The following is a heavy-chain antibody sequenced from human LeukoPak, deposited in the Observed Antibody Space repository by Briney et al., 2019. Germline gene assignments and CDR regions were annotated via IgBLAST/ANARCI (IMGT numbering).Heavy chain of an antibody. D-gene: IGHD3/OR15-3a*01. V-gene: IGHV3-74*01. J-gene: IGHJ4*02. CDR3: ARVGDFWYGYYPDY. CDR2: ISNDGTST. Sequence: PGGSLRLSCAASGFTFSSYWMHWVRQAPGKGLVRVSRISNDGTSTSYADSVKGRFTISRDNAKNTLYLQMNNPRAQDTAVQYFARVGDFWYGYYPDYWGQGTLVTVSS. CDR1: GFTFSSYW.